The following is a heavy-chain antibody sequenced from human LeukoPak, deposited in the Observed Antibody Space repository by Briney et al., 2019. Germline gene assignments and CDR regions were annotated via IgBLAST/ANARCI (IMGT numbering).Heavy chain of an antibody. D-gene: IGHD4-11*01. CDR2: ILYDGSNK. CDR3: AKGKFDDYRSFDP. CDR1: GFTFSSYG. V-gene: IGHV3-30*18. J-gene: IGHJ5*02. Sequence: GRSLRLSCAASGFTFSSYGMHWVRQAPGKGLEWVAVILYDGSNKYYADSVKGRFTISRDNSKNTLYLQMNSLRAEDTAVYYCAKGKFDDYRSFDPWGQGTLVTVSS.